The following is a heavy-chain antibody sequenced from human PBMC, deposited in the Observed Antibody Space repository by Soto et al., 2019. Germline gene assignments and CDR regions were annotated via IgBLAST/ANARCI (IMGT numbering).Heavy chain of an antibody. J-gene: IGHJ6*02. CDR1: GFTFSSYA. V-gene: IGHV3-30*04. Sequence: GGSLRLSCAASGFTFSSYAMHWVRQAPDKGLEWVAVISYDGSNKYYADSVKGRFTISRDNSKNTLYLQMNSLRAEDTAVYYCARDSVIWSGSHYYYYYGMDVWGQGTTVTVSS. D-gene: IGHD3-3*01. CDR2: ISYDGSNK. CDR3: ARDSVIWSGSHYYYYYGMDV.